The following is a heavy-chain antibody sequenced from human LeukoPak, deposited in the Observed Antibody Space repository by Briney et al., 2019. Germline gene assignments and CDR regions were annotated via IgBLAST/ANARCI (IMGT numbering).Heavy chain of an antibody. Sequence: GGSLRLSCAVSGITLSNYGMSWVRQAPGKGLEWVAGLSGSGGETNYADSVQGRFTISRDNPKNTLYLQMNSLRAEDTAVYFCAKRGVVIRVFLVGFHKEAYYFDSWGQGALVTVSS. D-gene: IGHD3-10*01. CDR1: GITLSNYG. V-gene: IGHV3-23*01. J-gene: IGHJ4*02. CDR3: AKRGVVIRVFLVGFHKEAYYFDS. CDR2: LSGSGGET.